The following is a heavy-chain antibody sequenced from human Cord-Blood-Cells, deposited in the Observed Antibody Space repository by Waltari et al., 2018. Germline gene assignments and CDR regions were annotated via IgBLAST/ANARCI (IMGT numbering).Heavy chain of an antibody. D-gene: IGHD3-3*01. J-gene: IGHJ4*02. CDR1: GFPLSSYA. CDR3: ARDFAFDYYFDY. Sequence: QVQLVESGGGVVQPGRSLRLSCAASGFPLSSYAMHWVRQAPGKGLEWVAVIAYDGSNKYYADSVKGRFTISRDNSKNTLYLQMNSLRAEDTAVYYCARDFAFDYYFDYWGQGTLVTVSS. CDR2: IAYDGSNK. V-gene: IGHV3-30-3*01.